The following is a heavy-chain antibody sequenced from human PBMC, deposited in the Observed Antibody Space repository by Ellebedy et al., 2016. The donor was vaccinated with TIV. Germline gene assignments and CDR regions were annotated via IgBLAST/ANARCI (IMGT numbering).Heavy chain of an antibody. Sequence: GESLKISXAASGFTFNIAGMTWVRQAPGKGLEWIATIVFSGTATYYSDSVKGRFIISRGNAKNSLFLQMNSLRVEDTAVYYCARDGSEWSRDYWGQGTLVTVSS. CDR1: GFTFNIAG. CDR3: ARDGSEWSRDY. J-gene: IGHJ4*02. V-gene: IGHV3-21*01. CDR2: IVFSGTAT. D-gene: IGHD3-3*01.